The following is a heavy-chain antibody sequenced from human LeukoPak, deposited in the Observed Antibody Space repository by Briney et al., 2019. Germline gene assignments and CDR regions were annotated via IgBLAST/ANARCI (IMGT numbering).Heavy chain of an antibody. CDR1: GFTFSNYC. J-gene: IGHJ5*02. D-gene: IGHD5-24*01. Sequence: GVSLRLSCAASGFTFSNYCMIWVPQAPGEGLVWVANIKQDGSEKRYADSVRGRFTVSRDNAHTSLYLQMSSLRAEDTALYYCARASDPWLQLTWGQGTLVTVSS. CDR3: ARASDPWLQLT. CDR2: IKQDGSEK. V-gene: IGHV3-7*05.